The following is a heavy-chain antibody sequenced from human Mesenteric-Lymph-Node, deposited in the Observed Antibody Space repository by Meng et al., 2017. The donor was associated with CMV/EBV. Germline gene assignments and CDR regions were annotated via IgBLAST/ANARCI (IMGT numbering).Heavy chain of an antibody. Sequence: SETLSLTCSVSGYSISNGYYWGWIRQLPGKGLEWIGSVYQSGTTYHNPSLKSRVTMSIDTSKNQFSLRLSSVTAADTAVYYCARRRSGRGDYGLPGDHFDCWSQGALVTVSS. D-gene: IGHD4-17*01. V-gene: IGHV4-38-2*02. CDR2: VYQSGTT. CDR1: GYSISNGYY. J-gene: IGHJ4*02. CDR3: ARRRSGRGDYGLPGDHFDC.